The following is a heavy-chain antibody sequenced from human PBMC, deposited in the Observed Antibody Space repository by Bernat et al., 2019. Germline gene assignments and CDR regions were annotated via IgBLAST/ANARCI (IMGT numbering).Heavy chain of an antibody. CDR1: GFTFGDYA. CDR3: TREKLGYNYYYMDV. Sequence: EVQLVESGGGLVQPGRSLRLSCTASGFTFGDYAMSWVRQAPGKGLGWVSFIRSKAYGGTTEYAASVKGRFTISRDDSKSIAYLQMNSLETEDTAVYYCTREKLGYNYYYMDVWGKGTTVTVSS. J-gene: IGHJ6*03. V-gene: IGHV3-49*04. D-gene: IGHD1-26*01. CDR2: IRSKAYGGTT.